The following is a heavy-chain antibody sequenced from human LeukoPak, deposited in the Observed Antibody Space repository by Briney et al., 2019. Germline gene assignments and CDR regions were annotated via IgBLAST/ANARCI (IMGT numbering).Heavy chain of an antibody. CDR1: GGSISSTRYY. D-gene: IGHD2-15*01. Sequence: SETLSLTCTVSGGSISSTRYYWSWIRHHPGKGLEWIGYIYYSGSTYYNPSLKSRLTISVDTSKNRFSLKLSSVTAADTAVYYCARGARVVAATVNWFDPWGQGTLVTVSS. CDR3: ARGARVVAATVNWFDP. CDR2: IYYSGST. V-gene: IGHV4-31*03. J-gene: IGHJ5*02.